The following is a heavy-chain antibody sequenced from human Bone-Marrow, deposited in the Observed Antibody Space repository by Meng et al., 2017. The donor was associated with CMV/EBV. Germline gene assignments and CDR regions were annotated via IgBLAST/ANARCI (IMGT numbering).Heavy chain of an antibody. D-gene: IGHD6-13*01. V-gene: IGHV1-18*01. CDR2: ISPYNRKT. Sequence: ASVKVSCKAFGYTFTTYGVTWVRQAPGQGLEWMGWISPYNRKTNYTQRLQGRVTMTADTSSRTAYMELRSLRSDDTAVYFCARGPSVAAAVTDYWGQGTLVTVSS. CDR3: ARGPSVAAAVTDY. J-gene: IGHJ4*02. CDR1: GYTFTTYG.